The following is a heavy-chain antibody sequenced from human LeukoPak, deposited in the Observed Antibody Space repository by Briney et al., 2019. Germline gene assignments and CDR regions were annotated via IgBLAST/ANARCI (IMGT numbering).Heavy chain of an antibody. D-gene: IGHD4-17*01. CDR2: IYTSGST. CDR3: ARLKATVSIHAYFDS. Sequence: SETLSLTCSVSGGSISSGSYYWNWIRQPAGKGLEWIGRIYTSGSTNYNPSLKSRVSISSDTSKNQFSLELSSVTAADTAVYYCARLKATVSIHAYFDSWGQGTLVTVSS. V-gene: IGHV4-61*02. J-gene: IGHJ4*02. CDR1: GGSISSGSYY.